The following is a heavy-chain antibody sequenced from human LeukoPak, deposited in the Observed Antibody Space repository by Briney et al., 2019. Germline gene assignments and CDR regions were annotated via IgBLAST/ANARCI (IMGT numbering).Heavy chain of an antibody. CDR2: IYSGGST. CDR1: GFTVSSNY. Sequence: GGPLRLSCAASGFTVSSNYMSWVRQAPGKGLEWVSVIYSGGSTYYADSVKGRFTISRDNSKNTLYLQMNSLRAEDTAVYYCASTPYYYDSSGYYVDYWGQGTLVTVSS. CDR3: ASTPYYYDSSGYYVDY. J-gene: IGHJ4*02. V-gene: IGHV3-66*01. D-gene: IGHD3-22*01.